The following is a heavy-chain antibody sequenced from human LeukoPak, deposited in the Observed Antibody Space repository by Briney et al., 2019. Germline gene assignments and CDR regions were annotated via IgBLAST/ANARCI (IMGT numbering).Heavy chain of an antibody. V-gene: IGHV1-24*01. Sequence: GASVKVSCKVSGYTLTELSMHWVRQAPRKGLEWMGGFDPEDGETIYAQKFQGRVTMTEDTSTDTAYMELSSLRSEDTAVYYCATTLRRGVLPFVYWGQGTLVTVSS. J-gene: IGHJ4*02. CDR1: GYTLTELS. CDR2: FDPEDGET. CDR3: ATTLRRGVLPFVY. D-gene: IGHD3-10*01.